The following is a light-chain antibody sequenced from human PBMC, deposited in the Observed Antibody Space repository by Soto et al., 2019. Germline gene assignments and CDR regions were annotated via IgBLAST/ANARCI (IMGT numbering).Light chain of an antibody. CDR3: QSYDSSLSGVV. CDR1: SSNIGAGYD. V-gene: IGLV1-40*01. Sequence: QSVLTQPPSVSGAPGQSVTISCTGSSSNIGAGYDVHWYQQLPGTAPKLLIYGNSNRPSVVPDRFSGSKSGTSASLAITGLQAEDEADYYCQSYDSSLSGVVFGGGTKLTVL. CDR2: GNS. J-gene: IGLJ2*01.